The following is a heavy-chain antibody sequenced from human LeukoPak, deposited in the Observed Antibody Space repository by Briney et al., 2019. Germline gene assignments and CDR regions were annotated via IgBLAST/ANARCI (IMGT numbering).Heavy chain of an antibody. D-gene: IGHD3-3*01. CDR1: GYTFTGYY. V-gene: IGHV1-2*02. Sequence: GASVKVSCKASGYTFTGYYMHWVRQAPGQGLEWMGWINPNSGDTKYSQKFQGRVTMTGDSSISTGYMELGSLRSDDTAVYFCVRVSPYHFGLDSWGQGALVTVSS. CDR2: INPNSGDT. J-gene: IGHJ4*02. CDR3: VRVSPYHFGLDS.